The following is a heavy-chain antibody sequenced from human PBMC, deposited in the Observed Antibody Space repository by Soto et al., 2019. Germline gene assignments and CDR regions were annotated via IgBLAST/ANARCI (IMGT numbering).Heavy chain of an antibody. CDR2: IYYSGST. CDR1: GRSISSLS. J-gene: IGHJ6*03. Sequence: PSESLSHTCTVSGRSISSLSLSWNRQPPGKGLEWIGYIYYSGSTNYNPSLKSRVTISVDTSKNQFSLKLSSVTAADTAVYYCARGVAASYYYYYYYMDVWGKGTTVTVS. D-gene: IGHD6-19*01. CDR3: ARGVAASYYYYYYYMDV. V-gene: IGHV4-59*01.